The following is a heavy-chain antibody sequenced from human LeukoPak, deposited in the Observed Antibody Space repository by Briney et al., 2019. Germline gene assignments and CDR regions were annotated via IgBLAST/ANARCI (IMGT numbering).Heavy chain of an antibody. CDR3: ARVSDYYDSSGYLQSSYFDY. V-gene: IGHV1-69*01. Sequence: SVKVSCTASGGTFSSYAISWVRQAPGQGLEWMGGIIPIFGTANYAQKFQGRVTITADESTSTAYMELSSLRSEDTAVYYCARVSDYYDSSGYLQSSYFDYWGQGTLVTVSS. CDR1: GGTFSSYA. CDR2: IIPIFGTA. D-gene: IGHD3-22*01. J-gene: IGHJ4*02.